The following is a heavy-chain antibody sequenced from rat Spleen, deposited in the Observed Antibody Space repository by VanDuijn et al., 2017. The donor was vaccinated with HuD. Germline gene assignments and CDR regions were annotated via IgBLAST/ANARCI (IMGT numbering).Heavy chain of an antibody. CDR3: ATQNYYDGYYRDS. D-gene: IGHD1-12*03. Sequence: QVQLKESGPGLVQPSQTLSLTCTVSGFYLIIYGVIWVRQPPGKGLEWMGEIWGNGNTNYPTVFKYRLSISRDTSKSQVFLKMNNLQTEDTAMYFCATQNYYDGYYRDSWGQGVMVTVSS. V-gene: IGHV2S61*01. CDR2: IWGNGNT. J-gene: IGHJ2*01. CDR1: GFYLIIYG.